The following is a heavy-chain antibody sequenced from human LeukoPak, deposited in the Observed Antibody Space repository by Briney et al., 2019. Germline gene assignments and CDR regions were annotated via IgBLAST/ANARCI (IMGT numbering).Heavy chain of an antibody. CDR2: INPSGGST. CDR3: ARAGGEYYFDY. J-gene: IGHJ4*02. CDR1: GYSFTSYY. D-gene: IGHD3-10*01. Sequence: ASVKVSCKASGYSFTSYYMHWVRQAPGQGLEWRGTINPSGGSTSYAQKFQGRVTMTRDTSTSTVYMELSSLRSEDTAVYYCARAGGEYYFDYWGQETLVTVSS. V-gene: IGHV1-46*01.